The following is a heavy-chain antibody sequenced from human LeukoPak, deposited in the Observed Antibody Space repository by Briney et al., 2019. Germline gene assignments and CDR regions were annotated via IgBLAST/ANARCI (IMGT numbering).Heavy chain of an antibody. V-gene: IGHV4-34*01. CDR3: ARPAYCSSSTCYAFNY. Sequence: SETLSLTCTVSGGSISSYYWSWIRQPPGKGLEWIGEINHSGSTNYNPSLKSRVTISVDTSKNQFSLNLSSVTAADTAVYYCARPAYCSSSTCYAFNYWGQGTLVTVSS. CDR2: INHSGST. J-gene: IGHJ4*02. CDR1: GGSISSYY. D-gene: IGHD2-2*01.